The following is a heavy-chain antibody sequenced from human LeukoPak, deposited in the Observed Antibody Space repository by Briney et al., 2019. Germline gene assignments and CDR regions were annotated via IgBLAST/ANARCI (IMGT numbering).Heavy chain of an antibody. D-gene: IGHD4/OR15-4a*01. V-gene: IGHV3-9*01. J-gene: IGHJ4*02. Sequence: GGSLRLSCAASGFTFDDYAMHWVRQAPGKGLEWVSGISWNSGSIGYADSVKGRFTISRDNAKNSLYLQMNSLRAEDTALYYCAKGHNYGAYIDYWGQGTLVTVSS. CDR3: AKGHNYGAYIDY. CDR2: ISWNSGSI. CDR1: GFTFDDYA.